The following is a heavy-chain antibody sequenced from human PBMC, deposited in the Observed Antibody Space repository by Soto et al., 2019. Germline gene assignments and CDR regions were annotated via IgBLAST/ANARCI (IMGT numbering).Heavy chain of an antibody. CDR3: ARPQQWLTDFDAFDI. CDR1: GYTFTSYY. V-gene: IGHV1-46*03. Sequence: ASVKVSCKASGYTFTSYYMHWVRQAPGQGPEWMGIINPSGGSTSYAQKFQGRVTMTRDTSTSTVYMELSSLRSEDTAVYYCARPQQWLTDFDAFDIWGQGTMVTVSS. J-gene: IGHJ3*02. CDR2: INPSGGST. D-gene: IGHD6-19*01.